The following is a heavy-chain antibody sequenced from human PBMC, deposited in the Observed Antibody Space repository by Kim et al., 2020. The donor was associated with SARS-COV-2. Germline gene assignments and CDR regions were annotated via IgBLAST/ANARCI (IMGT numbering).Heavy chain of an antibody. CDR1: GLTLSNDW. J-gene: IGHJ4*02. CDR3: ARAVAGMLY. CDR2: IKQDGSEK. V-gene: IGHV3-7*01. D-gene: IGHD6-19*01. Sequence: GGSLRLSSAASGLTLSNDWMTWVRQAPGKGLEWVANIKQDGSEKNYVDSVKGRFTISRDNAKNSLYLQMNSLRAEDTAVYYCARAVAGMLYWGQGTLVTVPS.